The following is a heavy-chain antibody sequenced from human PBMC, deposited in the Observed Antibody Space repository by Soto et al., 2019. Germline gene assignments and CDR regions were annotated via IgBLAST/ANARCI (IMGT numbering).Heavy chain of an antibody. Sequence: PGGSLRLSCAASGFTFTSHGIHWVRQAPGEGLEWVAVISFDGSYKYYGDSVKGRFIISRDNSKKTVLLQMNSLRIEDTGVYYCAKARDYEVAEEVRQYFGMDVWGQGTTVTVSS. J-gene: IGHJ6*02. CDR2: ISFDGSYK. CDR3: AKARDYEVAEEVRQYFGMDV. CDR1: GFTFTSHG. D-gene: IGHD3-16*01. V-gene: IGHV3-30*18.